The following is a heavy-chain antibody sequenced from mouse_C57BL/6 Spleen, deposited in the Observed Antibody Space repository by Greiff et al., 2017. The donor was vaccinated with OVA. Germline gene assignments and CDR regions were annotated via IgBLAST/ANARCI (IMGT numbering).Heavy chain of an antibody. Sequence: QVQLQQPGTELVKPGASVKISCKASGYAFSSSWMNWVKQRPGKGLEWIGRIYPGDGDTNYNGKFKGKATLTADKSSSTAYMQLSSLTSEDSAVYFCAREGGWLPYYFDYWGQGTTLTVSS. CDR3: AREGGWLPYYFDY. D-gene: IGHD2-3*01. CDR2: IYPGDGDT. CDR1: GYAFSSSW. J-gene: IGHJ2*01. V-gene: IGHV1-82*01.